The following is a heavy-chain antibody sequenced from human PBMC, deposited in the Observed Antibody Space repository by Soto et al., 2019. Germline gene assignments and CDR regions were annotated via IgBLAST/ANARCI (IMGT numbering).Heavy chain of an antibody. Sequence: ASVNVSCKVSGYTLTELSMHWVRQAPGKGLEWMGGFDPEDGETIYAQKFQGRVTMTEDTSTDTAYMELSSLRSEDTAVYYCATDSNLSNYTPYYYYYGMDVWGQGTTVTVSS. D-gene: IGHD4-4*01. CDR2: FDPEDGET. CDR1: GYTLTELS. CDR3: ATDSNLSNYTPYYYYYGMDV. J-gene: IGHJ6*02. V-gene: IGHV1-24*01.